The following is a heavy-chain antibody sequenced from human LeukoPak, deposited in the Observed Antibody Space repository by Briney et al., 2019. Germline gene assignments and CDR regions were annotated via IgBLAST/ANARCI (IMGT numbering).Heavy chain of an antibody. CDR2: INPGSGYT. Sequence: ASVKVSCKTSGDTFTTHGIHWVRQAPGQGLERMGWINPGSGYTKYSEKFQGRVTFTRDTDATTAYLEVNNLRSEDTAVYYCAIDKTGDYYGMDVWGQGTTVTVSS. CDR1: GDTFTTHG. D-gene: IGHD1-14*01. CDR3: AIDKTGDYYGMDV. J-gene: IGHJ6*02. V-gene: IGHV1-3*01.